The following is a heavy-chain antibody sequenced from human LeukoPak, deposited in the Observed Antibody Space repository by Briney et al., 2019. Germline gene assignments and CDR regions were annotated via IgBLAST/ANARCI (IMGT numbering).Heavy chain of an antibody. D-gene: IGHD2-15*01. J-gene: IGHJ4*02. CDR2: IKQDGSEK. Sequence: PGGSLRLSCAASGFTFSSYWTSWVRQAPGKGLEWVANIKQDGSEKYYVDSVKGRFTISRDNAKNSLYLQMNSLRAEDTAVYYCATAGGGYWGQGTLVTVSS. CDR1: GFTFSSYW. V-gene: IGHV3-7*03. CDR3: ATAGGGY.